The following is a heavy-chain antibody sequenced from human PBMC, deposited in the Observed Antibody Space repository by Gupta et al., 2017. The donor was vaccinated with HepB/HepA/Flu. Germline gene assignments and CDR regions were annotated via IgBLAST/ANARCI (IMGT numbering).Heavy chain of an antibody. CDR3: TSGFLEWFPLDY. CDR1: GFTFGDYA. J-gene: IGHJ4*02. Sequence: EVQLVESGGGLVQPGRSLRLSCTASGFTFGDYAMSWVRQAPGKGLEWVGFIRSKAYGGTTEYAASVKGRFTISRDDSKSIAYLQMNSLKTEDTAVYYCTSGFLEWFPLDYWGQGTLVTVSS. D-gene: IGHD3-3*01. V-gene: IGHV3-49*04. CDR2: IRSKAYGGTT.